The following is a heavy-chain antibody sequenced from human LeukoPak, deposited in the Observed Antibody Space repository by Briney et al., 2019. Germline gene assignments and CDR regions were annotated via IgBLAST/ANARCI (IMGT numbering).Heavy chain of an antibody. D-gene: IGHD3-10*01. CDR3: ARDNFYGSGSYSP. Sequence: PGGSLRLSCAASGFSVSSNFMSWVRQAPGKGLEWVSLIYSGGSTYYADSVKGRFTISRDNSKNTLYLQMNSLRAEDTAVYYCARDNFYGSGSYSPWGQGTLVTVSS. CDR1: GFSVSSNF. V-gene: IGHV3-53*01. CDR2: IYSGGST. J-gene: IGHJ5*02.